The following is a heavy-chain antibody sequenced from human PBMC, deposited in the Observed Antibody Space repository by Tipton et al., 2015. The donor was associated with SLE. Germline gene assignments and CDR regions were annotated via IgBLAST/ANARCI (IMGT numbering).Heavy chain of an antibody. V-gene: IGHV4-61*02. J-gene: IGHJ3*02. Sequence: GLVKPSQTLSLTCSVSGGSISSGSYFYTWIRQPAGKGLEWIGRIYFTGSTEDNPPLKSRVTISIDTSKNQFSLKLISVTAADTAVYYCAGESIWGQGTMVTVSS. CDR2: IYFTGST. CDR1: GGSISSGSYF. CDR3: AGESI.